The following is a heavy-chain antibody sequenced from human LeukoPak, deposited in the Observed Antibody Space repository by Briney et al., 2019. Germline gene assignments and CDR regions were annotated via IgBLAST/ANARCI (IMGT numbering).Heavy chain of an antibody. V-gene: IGHV3-23*01. Sequence: GRSLRLSCAASGFTFSSYAMSWVRQAPGKGLEWVSAITDSGGNTYYADSVKGRFTISRDNSKNTVSLQMNSLRAEDTAVYYCAKRVAYSSTWAYFDYWGQGTLVTVSS. D-gene: IGHD6-13*01. J-gene: IGHJ4*02. CDR2: ITDSGGNT. CDR3: AKRVAYSSTWAYFDY. CDR1: GFTFSSYA.